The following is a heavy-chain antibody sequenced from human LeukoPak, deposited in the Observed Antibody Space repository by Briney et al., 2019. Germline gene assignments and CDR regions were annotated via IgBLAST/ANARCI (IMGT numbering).Heavy chain of an antibody. D-gene: IGHD1-26*01. V-gene: IGHV3-21*01. Sequence: GGSLRLSCAASGFTFSSYSMNWVRQAPGKGLEWVSSISSSSSYIYYADSVKGRFTISRDNSKNTLYLQMNSLRAEDTAVYYCARDRKRAWGATIPGDGRGQGTLVTVSS. CDR1: GFTFSSYS. CDR2: ISSSSSYI. J-gene: IGHJ4*02. CDR3: ARDRKRAWGATIPGDG.